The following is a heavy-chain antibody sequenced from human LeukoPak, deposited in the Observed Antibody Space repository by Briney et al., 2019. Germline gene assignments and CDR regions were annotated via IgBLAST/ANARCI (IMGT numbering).Heavy chain of an antibody. Sequence: VASVKVSCKVSGYTLTELSMYWVRQAPGKGLEWMGGFDPEDGETIYAQKFQGRVTMTEDTSTDTAYMELSSLRSEDTAVYYCATAMYYYDSSGYFYWGQGTLVTVSS. J-gene: IGHJ4*02. CDR2: FDPEDGET. D-gene: IGHD3-22*01. CDR3: ATAMYYYDSSGYFY. CDR1: GYTLTELS. V-gene: IGHV1-24*01.